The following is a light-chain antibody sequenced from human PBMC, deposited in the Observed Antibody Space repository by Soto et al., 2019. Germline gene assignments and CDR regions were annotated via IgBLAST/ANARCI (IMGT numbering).Light chain of an antibody. V-gene: IGKV3-20*01. CDR3: QQYGSSLWT. CDR2: GAS. J-gene: IGKJ1*01. Sequence: EIVLTQSPGTLSLSPGERATLSCRASQSVSSSFLAWYQQKPGQAPRLLIYGASSRATGISDRFSGSGSGTDFTLTISRLEPEDFAVYYCQQYGSSLWTFGQGNKV. CDR1: QSVSSSF.